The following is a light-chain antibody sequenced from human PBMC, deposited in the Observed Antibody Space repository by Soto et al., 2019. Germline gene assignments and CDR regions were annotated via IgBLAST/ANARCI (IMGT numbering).Light chain of an antibody. V-gene: IGKV3-11*01. J-gene: IGKJ5*01. CDR2: DSS. Sequence: EIVLTQSPATLSLWPGETATLSCRASQSVGSYLSWYQQKPGQAPRLLIYDSSVRAPDIPARFSGSGSGTDFTLSISSLEPEDFALYYCQQRSSWITFGQGTRLEIE. CDR3: QQRSSWIT. CDR1: QSVGSY.